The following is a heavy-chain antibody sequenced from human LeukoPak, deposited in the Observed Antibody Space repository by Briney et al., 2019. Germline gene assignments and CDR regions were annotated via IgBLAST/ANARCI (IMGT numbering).Heavy chain of an antibody. D-gene: IGHD4-17*01. V-gene: IGHV4-39*01. CDR3: ASGLPLYYYYGMDV. CDR1: GGSISSSSYY. CDR2: IYYSGST. J-gene: IGHJ6*02. Sequence: SETLSLTCTVSGGSISSSSYYWGWIRQPPGKGLEWIGSIYYSGSTYYNPSLKSRVTISVDTSKNQFSLRLSSVTAADTAVYYCASGLPLYYYYGMDVWGQGTTVTVSS.